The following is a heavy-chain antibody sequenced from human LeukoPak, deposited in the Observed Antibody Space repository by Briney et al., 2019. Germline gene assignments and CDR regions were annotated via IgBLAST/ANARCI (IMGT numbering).Heavy chain of an antibody. CDR3: VSGQQLGY. D-gene: IGHD6-13*01. CDR1: GFTFSSYW. CDR2: IKQDGSEK. Sequence: PGGSLRLSCAASGFTFSSYWMSWVRPAPGKGLEWVANIKQDGSEKYYVDSVKGRFTISRDNDKNSLYRQMNSLRAEDTALYYCVSGQQLGYWGQGTLVSVSS. J-gene: IGHJ4*02. V-gene: IGHV3-7*01.